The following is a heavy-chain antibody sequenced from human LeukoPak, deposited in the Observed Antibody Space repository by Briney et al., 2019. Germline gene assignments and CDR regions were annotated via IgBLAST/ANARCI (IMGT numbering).Heavy chain of an antibody. CDR1: GFTFSDYY. J-gene: IGHJ6*03. CDR2: ISSSGSTI. CDR3: ARLPDYTEGYYMDV. V-gene: IGHV3-11*04. Sequence: PGGSLRLSCAASGFTFSDYYMSWIRPAPGKGLEWVSYISSSGSTIYYADSVKGRFTISRDNAKNSLYLQMNRLTAEDTAVYYCARLPDYTEGYYMDVWGKGTTVTVSS. D-gene: IGHD4-11*01.